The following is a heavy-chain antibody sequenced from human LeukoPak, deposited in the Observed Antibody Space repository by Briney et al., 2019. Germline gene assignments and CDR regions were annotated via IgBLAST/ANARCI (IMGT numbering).Heavy chain of an antibody. CDR2: INWNGGST. CDR1: GFTFTNYW. D-gene: IGHD5/OR15-5a*01. V-gene: IGHV3-20*04. Sequence: GGSLRLSCAASGFTFTNYWMSWVRQAPGKGLEWVSGINWNGGSTGYADSVKGRFTISRDNAKNSRYLQMNSLRAEDTALYYCARVYELREEDYYYYYMDVWGKGTTVTVSS. J-gene: IGHJ6*03. CDR3: ARVYELREEDYYYYYMDV.